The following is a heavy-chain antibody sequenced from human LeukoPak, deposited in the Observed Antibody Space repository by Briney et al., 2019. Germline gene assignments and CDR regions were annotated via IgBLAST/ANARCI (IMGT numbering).Heavy chain of an antibody. D-gene: IGHD4-17*01. CDR3: AGVETTISHFDY. J-gene: IGHJ4*02. Sequence: PGGSLRLSCAASGFTVSANYMTWIRQPPGKGLEWIGSIYYSGSTYYNPSLKSRVTISVDTSKNQFSLKLSSVTAADTAVYYCAGVETTISHFDYWGQGTLVTVSS. CDR1: GFTVSANY. V-gene: IGHV4-59*05. CDR2: IYYSGST.